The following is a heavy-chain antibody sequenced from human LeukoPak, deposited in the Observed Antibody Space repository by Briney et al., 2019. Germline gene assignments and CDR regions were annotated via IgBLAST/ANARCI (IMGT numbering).Heavy chain of an antibody. D-gene: IGHD2-8*01. CDR2: IKQDETEK. V-gene: IGHV3-7*01. CDR3: ARGSPLYSGFDP. Sequence: GGSLRLSCTASGFTFSNFWMGWVRQAPGKGLEWVANIKQDETEKFYLGSVKGRFTISRDNAKNSLYLQMNSLRDEDTAVYYCARGSPLYSGFDPWGQGTLVTVSS. J-gene: IGHJ5*02. CDR1: GFTFSNFW.